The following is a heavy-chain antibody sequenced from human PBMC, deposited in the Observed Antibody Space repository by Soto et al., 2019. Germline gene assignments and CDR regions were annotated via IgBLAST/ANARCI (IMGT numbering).Heavy chain of an antibody. J-gene: IGHJ5*02. CDR3: ARQPERANTWFGP. D-gene: IGHD1-26*01. V-gene: IGHV4-39*01. Sequence: QVQLQESGPGLVKPSETLSLMCSVSNDSISGTNNFWAWLRQPPGKGLEWIGTIYYSGSTYYNPSLKSRVTISADTSKNQFSLTLNSVTAADTAVYYCARQPERANTWFGPWGQGSLVIVSS. CDR2: IYYSGST. CDR1: NDSISGTNNF.